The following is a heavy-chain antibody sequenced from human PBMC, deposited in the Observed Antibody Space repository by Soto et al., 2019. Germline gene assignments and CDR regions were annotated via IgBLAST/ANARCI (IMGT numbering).Heavy chain of an antibody. D-gene: IGHD3-10*01. J-gene: IGHJ5*02. CDR2: ISGSGIAT. V-gene: IGHV3-23*01. CDR1: GFTFSDYA. CDR3: AKDAISMVRGTSNWFDP. Sequence: VQLLESGGGLVQPGGSLRLSCAASGFTFSDYAMSWVRQAPGKGLEWISAISGSGIATYYADSVKGRSTISRDNSKNTLYLQMNRLRAEDTAVYYCAKDAISMVRGTSNWFDPWGQGTLVTVSS.